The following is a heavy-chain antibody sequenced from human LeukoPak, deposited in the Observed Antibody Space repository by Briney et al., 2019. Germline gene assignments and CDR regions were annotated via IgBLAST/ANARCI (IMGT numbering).Heavy chain of an antibody. D-gene: IGHD3-22*01. CDR1: GFTFSNYG. V-gene: IGHV3-33*01. J-gene: IGHJ4*02. CDR2: IWYDGSNK. Sequence: GGSLRLSCAASGFTFSNYGMHRVRQAPGKGLEWVAVIWYDGSNKYYADSVKGRFTISRDNSKNTLYLQMNSLRAEDTAVYYRARGRIAVVPPLIYFDYWGQGTLVTVSS. CDR3: ARGRIAVVPPLIYFDY.